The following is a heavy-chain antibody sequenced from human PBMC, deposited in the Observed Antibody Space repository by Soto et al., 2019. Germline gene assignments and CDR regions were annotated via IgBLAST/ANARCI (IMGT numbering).Heavy chain of an antibody. CDR2: IIPIFGTA. CDR1: GGTFSSYA. CDR3: ASPLELDDFWSGYPL. Sequence: VASVKVSCKASGGTFSSYAISWVRQAPGQGLEWMGGIIPIFGTANYAQKFQGRVTITADESTSTAYMELSSLRSEDTAVYYCASPLELDDFWSGYPLWGQGTLVTVSS. V-gene: IGHV1-69*13. J-gene: IGHJ4*02. D-gene: IGHD3-3*01.